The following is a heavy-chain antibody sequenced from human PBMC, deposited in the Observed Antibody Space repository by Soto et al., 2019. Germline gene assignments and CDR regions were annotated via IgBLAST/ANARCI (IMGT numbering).Heavy chain of an antibody. Sequence: SVKVSCKASGGTFSSYTISWVRQAPGQGLEWMGRIIPILGIANYAQKFQGRVTITADKSTSTAYMELSSLRSEDTAVYYCAREIQYSGYDSGTHYYYYYMDVWGKGTTVTVSS. CDR2: IIPILGIA. V-gene: IGHV1-69*04. J-gene: IGHJ6*03. CDR1: GGTFSSYT. D-gene: IGHD5-12*01. CDR3: AREIQYSGYDSGTHYYYYYMDV.